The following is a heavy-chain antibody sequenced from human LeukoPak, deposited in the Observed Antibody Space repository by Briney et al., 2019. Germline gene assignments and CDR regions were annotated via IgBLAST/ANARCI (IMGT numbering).Heavy chain of an antibody. Sequence: SETLSLTCSVSGDSINNYYWNWIRQPPGKGLEWIGYIYYSGSTRYNPSLQSRVTMSIGTSKTHFSLKLDSVTAADTAVYYCARRRRLKNPGGDAFDIWGQGTVVIVSS. J-gene: IGHJ3*02. V-gene: IGHV4-59*08. CDR2: IYYSGST. CDR3: ARRRRLKNPGGDAFDI. D-gene: IGHD2/OR15-2a*01. CDR1: GDSINNYY.